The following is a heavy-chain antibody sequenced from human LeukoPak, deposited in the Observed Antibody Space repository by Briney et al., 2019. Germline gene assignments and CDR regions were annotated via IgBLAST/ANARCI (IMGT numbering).Heavy chain of an antibody. Sequence: SQTLSLTCTVSGGSISSGSYYWSWIRQPAGKGLEWIGRIYTSGSTNYNPSLKSRVTISVDTSKNQFSLKLSSVTAADTAVYYCARDHDPYYYDSGGYAFDIWGQGTMVTVSS. V-gene: IGHV4-61*02. CDR3: ARDHDPYYYDSGGYAFDI. CDR1: GGSISSGSYY. D-gene: IGHD3-22*01. J-gene: IGHJ3*02. CDR2: IYTSGST.